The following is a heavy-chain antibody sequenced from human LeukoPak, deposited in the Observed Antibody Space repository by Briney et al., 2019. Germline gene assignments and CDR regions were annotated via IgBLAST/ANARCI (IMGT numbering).Heavy chain of an antibody. Sequence: SETLSLTCAVYGGSFSGYYWSWIRQPPGKGLEWIGEINHSGSTNYNPSLKSRVTISVDTSKNQFSLRLSSVTAADTAVYYCARGKTVFDYWGQGTLVTVSS. V-gene: IGHV4-34*01. J-gene: IGHJ4*02. CDR2: INHSGST. CDR3: ARGKTVFDY. CDR1: GGSFSGYY. D-gene: IGHD4-11*01.